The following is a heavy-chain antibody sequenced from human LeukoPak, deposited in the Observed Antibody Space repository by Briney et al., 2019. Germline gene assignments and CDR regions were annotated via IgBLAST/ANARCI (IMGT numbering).Heavy chain of an antibody. V-gene: IGHV1-46*03. CDR1: GYTFTSYY. Sequence: ASVKVSCKASGYTFTSYYMHWVRQAPGQGLEWMGIINPSGGSTSYAQKFQGRVTMTRDTSTSTVYMELSRLRSEDTAVYYCARGQEVVTAAIPPGQYFDYWGQGTLVTVSS. D-gene: IGHD2-2*01. J-gene: IGHJ4*02. CDR2: INPSGGST. CDR3: ARGQEVVTAAIPPGQYFDY.